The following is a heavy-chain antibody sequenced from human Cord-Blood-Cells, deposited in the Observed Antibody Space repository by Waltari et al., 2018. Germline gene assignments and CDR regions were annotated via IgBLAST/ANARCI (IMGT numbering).Heavy chain of an antibody. V-gene: IGHV4-34*01. J-gene: IGHJ5*02. Sequence: QVQLQQWGAGLLKPSETLSLTCAVYGGSFSGYYWSWIRQPPGKGLEWIGEINHSGSTNYNPSLKGRVTISVDTSKNQFSLKLSSVTAADTAVYYCARETSEVLRFLEWLLYSGWFDPWGQGTLVTVSS. CDR2: INHSGST. CDR1: GGSFSGYY. CDR3: ARETSEVLRFLEWLLYSGWFDP. D-gene: IGHD3-3*01.